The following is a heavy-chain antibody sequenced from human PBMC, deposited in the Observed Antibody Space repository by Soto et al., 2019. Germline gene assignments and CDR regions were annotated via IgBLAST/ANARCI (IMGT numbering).Heavy chain of an antibody. D-gene: IGHD2-15*01. CDR1: GYTFTGYY. CDR2: INPNSGGT. V-gene: IGHV1-2*04. CDR3: ARDRSSTAATTPYGMDV. J-gene: IGHJ6*02. Sequence: VASVKVSCKASGYTFTGYYMHWVRQAPGQGLEWMGWINPNSGGTNYAQKFQGWVTMTRDTSISTAYMELSRLRSDDTAVYYCARDRSSTAATTPYGMDVWGQGTTVTVSS.